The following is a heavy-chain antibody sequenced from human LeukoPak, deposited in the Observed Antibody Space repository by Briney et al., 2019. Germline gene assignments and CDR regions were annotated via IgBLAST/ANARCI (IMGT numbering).Heavy chain of an antibody. CDR2: IYYSGST. J-gene: IGHJ2*01. CDR3: ARVEMATNYWYFDL. CDR1: GGSISSYY. D-gene: IGHD5-24*01. Sequence: SETLSLTCTVSGGSISSYYWSWIRQPPGKGLEWIGYIYYSGSTNYNPSLKSRVTISVDTSKNQFSLKLSSVTAADTAVYYCARVEMATNYWYFDLWGRGTLVTVSS. V-gene: IGHV4-59*01.